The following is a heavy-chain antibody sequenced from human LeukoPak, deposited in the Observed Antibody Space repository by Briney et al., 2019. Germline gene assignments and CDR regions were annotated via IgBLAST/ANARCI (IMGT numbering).Heavy chain of an antibody. CDR2: IYHSGST. Sequence: SETLSLTCTVSGYSISSGYYWGWIRQPPGKGLEWIGSIYHSGSTYYNPSLKSRVTISVDTSKNQFSLKLSSVTAADTAVYYCARGLTGLDYWGQGTLVTVSS. D-gene: IGHD1-20*01. CDR3: ARGLTGLDY. CDR1: GYSISSGYY. J-gene: IGHJ4*02. V-gene: IGHV4-38-2*02.